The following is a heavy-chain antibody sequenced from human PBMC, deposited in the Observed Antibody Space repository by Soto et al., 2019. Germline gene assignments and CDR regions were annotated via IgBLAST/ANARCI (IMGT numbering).Heavy chain of an antibody. CDR1: GGSISSGGYY. CDR3: ARERRGDIVVVPAAPRWFDP. J-gene: IGHJ5*02. D-gene: IGHD2-2*01. Sequence: SETLSLTCTVSGGSISSGGYYWSWIRQHPGKGLEWIGYIYYSGSTYYNPSLKNRVTISVDTSKNQFSLKLSSVTAADTAVYYCARERRGDIVVVPAAPRWFDPWGQGTLVTVS. V-gene: IGHV4-31*03. CDR2: IYYSGST.